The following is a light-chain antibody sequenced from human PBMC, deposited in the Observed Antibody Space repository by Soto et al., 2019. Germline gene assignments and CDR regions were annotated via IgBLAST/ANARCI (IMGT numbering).Light chain of an antibody. Sequence: AIRMTQSPSSFSASTGDRVTITCLASQGISSYLAWYQQKPGKAPKLLIYAASTLQSGVPSWFSDSGSGTDFTLTISCLQSEDFATYYCQQHYSYPRTFGQGTKVDIK. V-gene: IGKV1-8*01. CDR2: AAS. CDR3: QQHYSYPRT. J-gene: IGKJ1*01. CDR1: QGISSY.